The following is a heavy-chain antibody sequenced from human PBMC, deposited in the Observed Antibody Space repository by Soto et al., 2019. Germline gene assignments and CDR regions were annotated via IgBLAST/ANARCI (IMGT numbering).Heavy chain of an antibody. CDR3: ARVGSRDAYNYDLEQ. CDR2: VISASGSV. D-gene: IGHD5-18*01. J-gene: IGHJ1*01. Sequence: QVQVVQSGAEVKKPGSSVKISCKASGRIFSSFPTSWVRQVHGQGLEWMGGVISASGSVTYAPKFQGRVTMTAVNSAGIGYMELTSLTSEDTAIYYCARVGSRDAYNYDLEQWGPGTMVTVSS. CDR1: GRIFSSFP. V-gene: IGHV1-69*06.